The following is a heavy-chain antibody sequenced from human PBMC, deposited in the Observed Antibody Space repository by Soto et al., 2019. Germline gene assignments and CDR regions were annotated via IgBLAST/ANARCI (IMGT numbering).Heavy chain of an antibody. J-gene: IGHJ4*02. Sequence: GGSLRLSCAASGFTFSSYAMHWVRQAPGKGLEWVAVISYDGSNKYYADSVKGRFTISRDNSKNTLYLQMNSLRAEDTAVYYCARGPNSQYYYDSSGYNHFDYWGQGTLVTVSS. CDR2: ISYDGSNK. CDR1: GFTFSSYA. D-gene: IGHD3-22*01. CDR3: ARGPNSQYYYDSSGYNHFDY. V-gene: IGHV3-30-3*01.